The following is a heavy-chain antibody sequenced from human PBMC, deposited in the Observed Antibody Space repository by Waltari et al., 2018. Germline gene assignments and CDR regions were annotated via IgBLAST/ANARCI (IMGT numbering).Heavy chain of an antibody. J-gene: IGHJ4*02. CDR1: GFTFSNYG. D-gene: IGHD6-6*01. CDR2: IRNDGSNE. V-gene: IGHV3-30*02. Sequence: QVQLVESGGGVVQPGGSLRLSCGASGFTFSNYGMHWVRQAPGKGLEWVAFIRNDGSNENYVDSVKGRFTISRDNSKNTLYLHINGLRAEDTAVYYCAKDKLKRSSSWGVDCWGQGTQVTVSS. CDR3: AKDKLKRSSSWGVDC.